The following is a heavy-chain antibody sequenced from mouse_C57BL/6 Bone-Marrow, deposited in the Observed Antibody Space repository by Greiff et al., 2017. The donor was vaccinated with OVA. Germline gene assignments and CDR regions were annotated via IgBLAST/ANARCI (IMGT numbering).Heavy chain of an antibody. CDR1: GYTFTSYW. D-gene: IGHD3-3*01. J-gene: IGHJ4*01. Sequence: QVQLQQPGAELVRPGSSVKLSCKASGYTFTSYWMHWVKQRPIQGLEWIGNIDPSDSETHYNQKFKDKATLTVDKSSSTAYMQLSSLTSEDSAVYYCASGQLRDYYAMDYWGQGTSVTVSS. CDR2: IDPSDSET. V-gene: IGHV1-52*01. CDR3: ASGQLRDYYAMDY.